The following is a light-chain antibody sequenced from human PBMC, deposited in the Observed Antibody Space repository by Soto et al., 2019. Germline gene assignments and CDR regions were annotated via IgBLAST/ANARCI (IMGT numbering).Light chain of an antibody. CDR1: SSNIGNNY. V-gene: IGLV1-51*01. J-gene: IGLJ1*01. CDR3: GTWDSSLSAYV. Sequence: QSVSTQPPSVSAAPGQKVTISCSGSSSNIGNNYVSWYQQPPGTAPKLHIFDNNKRPSGIPDRFTGSKSGTSATLGITGLQTGDEADYYCGTWDSSLSAYVFGTGTKLTVL. CDR2: DNN.